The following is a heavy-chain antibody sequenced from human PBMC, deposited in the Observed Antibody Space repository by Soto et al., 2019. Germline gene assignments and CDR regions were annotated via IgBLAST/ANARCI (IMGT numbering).Heavy chain of an antibody. Sequence: SETLSLTCTVSGGSISSGNYYWSWIRQHPGKGLEWIGYIYYSGSTNYNPSLKSRVTISVDTSKNQFSLKLSSVTAADTAVYYCARDYGYYYMDVWGKGTTVTVSS. CDR2: IYYSGST. CDR1: GGSISSGNYY. CDR3: ARDYGYYYMDV. D-gene: IGHD3-10*01. J-gene: IGHJ6*03. V-gene: IGHV4-61*01.